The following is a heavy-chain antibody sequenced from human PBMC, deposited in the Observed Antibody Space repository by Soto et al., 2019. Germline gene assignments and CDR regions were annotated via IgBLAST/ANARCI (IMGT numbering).Heavy chain of an antibody. CDR1: GFTFSSYA. CDR3: AKKGYCSGGSCFKSGALDI. CDR2: ISGSGGST. D-gene: IGHD2-15*01. J-gene: IGHJ3*02. V-gene: IGHV3-23*01. Sequence: PGGSLRLSCAASGFTFSSYAMSWVRQAPGKGLEWVSAISGSGGSTYYADSVKGRFTISRDNSKNTLYLQMNSLRAEDTAVYYCAKKGYCSGGSCFKSGALDIWGQGTMVTVSS.